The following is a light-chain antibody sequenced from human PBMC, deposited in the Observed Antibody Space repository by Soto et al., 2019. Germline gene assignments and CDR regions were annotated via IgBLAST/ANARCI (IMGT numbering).Light chain of an antibody. CDR1: QSVRSNY. CDR3: QQCGTSPWT. V-gene: IGKV3-20*01. CDR2: GAS. Sequence: ESVLTQSPGTLSLSPGERATLSCRASQSVRSNYLAWYQQKPGQAPRLLIYGASSRATGIPDRFSGSGSGKDFPLTISRLEPEDLAVYYCQQCGTSPWTFGQGTKVEIK. J-gene: IGKJ1*01.